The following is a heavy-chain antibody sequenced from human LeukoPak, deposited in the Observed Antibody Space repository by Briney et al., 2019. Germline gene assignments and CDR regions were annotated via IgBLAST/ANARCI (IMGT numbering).Heavy chain of an antibody. V-gene: IGHV3-30*18. J-gene: IGHJ4*02. CDR3: AKDREGLGGPSVLELDFDY. D-gene: IGHD3-3*01. Sequence: PGGSLRLSCAASGFTFSNFGMHWVRQAPGKGLELVAVISYDGSNKYYADSVKGRFTISRDNSKNTLYLQMNSLRAEDTAVYYCAKDREGLGGPSVLELDFDYWGQGTLVTVSS. CDR1: GFTFSNFG. CDR2: ISYDGSNK.